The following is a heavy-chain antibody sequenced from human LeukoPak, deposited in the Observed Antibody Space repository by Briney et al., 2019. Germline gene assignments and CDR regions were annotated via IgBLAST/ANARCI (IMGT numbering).Heavy chain of an antibody. J-gene: IGHJ4*02. CDR3: ARVQDYYGSGSQFDY. D-gene: IGHD3-10*01. CDR2: INHSGST. Sequence: PSETLSLTCAVYGGSFSGYYWSWIRQPPGKGLEWIGEINHSGSTNYNPSLKSRVTISVDTSKNQFSLKLSSVTAADTAVYYCARVQDYYGSGSQFDYWGQGTLVTVSS. CDR1: GGSFSGYY. V-gene: IGHV4-34*01.